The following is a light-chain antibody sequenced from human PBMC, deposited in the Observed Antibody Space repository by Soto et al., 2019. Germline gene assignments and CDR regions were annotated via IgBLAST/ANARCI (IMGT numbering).Light chain of an antibody. V-gene: IGKV3-20*01. CDR2: GAS. J-gene: IGKJ1*01. CDR1: QSPSSSY. Sequence: ECILTQSPRTLSLSPGQTATLSCRARQSPSSSYLAWYQQQPGQAARLRIYGASSRATGIPDRFSGSGSGTDFTLTISRVEPEDFAVYYCQQYGSAPWTFGQGTKVDIK. CDR3: QQYGSAPWT.